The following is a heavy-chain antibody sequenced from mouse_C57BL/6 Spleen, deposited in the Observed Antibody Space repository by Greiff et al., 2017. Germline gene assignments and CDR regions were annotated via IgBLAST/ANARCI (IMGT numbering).Heavy chain of an antibody. Sequence: VQLQQSDAEFVKPGASVKLSCTASGYTFTDHTIHWMKQRPEQGLEWIGYIYPRDGSTKYNEKFKGKATLTADKSSSTAYMQLNSLTSEDSAVYFCARGGWASWFAYWGQGTLVTVSA. J-gene: IGHJ3*01. CDR1: GYTFTDHT. CDR3: ARGGWASWFAY. CDR2: IYPRDGST. D-gene: IGHD3-3*01. V-gene: IGHV1-78*01.